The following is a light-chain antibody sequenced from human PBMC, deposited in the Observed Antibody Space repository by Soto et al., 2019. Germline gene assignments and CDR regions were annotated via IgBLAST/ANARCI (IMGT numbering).Light chain of an antibody. CDR1: SSDVGAYNY. V-gene: IGLV2-14*01. J-gene: IGLJ1*01. CDR2: EVT. Sequence: QSVLTQPASVSGSPGQSITISCTGTSSDVGAYNYVSWCQHHPGKVPKLLIYEVTNRPSGVSDRVSGSKSGNTASLTISGLQAEDEADYYCSSKRDSSTLFVFGTGTKVTVL. CDR3: SSKRDSSTLFV.